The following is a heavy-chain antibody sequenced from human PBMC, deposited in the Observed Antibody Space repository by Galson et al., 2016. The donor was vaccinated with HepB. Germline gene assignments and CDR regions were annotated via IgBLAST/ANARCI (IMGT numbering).Heavy chain of an antibody. CDR1: GYNFTSYW. Sequence: QSGAEVKKPGESLRISCKGSGYNFTSYWINWVRQMPGKGLEWMGRIDPTNSYTNYSPSFQGHVTISADKSISTAYLQWSSLKASDIAMYYCATSLSYGLHFDYWGQGTLVTVSS. D-gene: IGHD5-18*01. CDR3: ATSLSYGLHFDY. V-gene: IGHV5-10-1*01. CDR2: IDPTNSYT. J-gene: IGHJ4*02.